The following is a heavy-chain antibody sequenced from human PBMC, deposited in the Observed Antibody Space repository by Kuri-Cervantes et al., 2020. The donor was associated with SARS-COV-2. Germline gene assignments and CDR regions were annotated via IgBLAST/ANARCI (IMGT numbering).Heavy chain of an antibody. J-gene: IGHJ3*02. V-gene: IGHV3-23*01. CDR1: GFTFSSYA. Sequence: GGSLRLSCAASGFTFSSYAMSWVRQAPGKGLEWVSAISGSGGSTYSADSLKGRFTISRDNSKNTLYLQMNSLSAEDTAVYYCVKDWGSGSYSDAFDIWGQGRMVTVSS. CDR3: VKDWGSGSYSDAFDI. CDR2: ISGSGGST. D-gene: IGHD1-26*01.